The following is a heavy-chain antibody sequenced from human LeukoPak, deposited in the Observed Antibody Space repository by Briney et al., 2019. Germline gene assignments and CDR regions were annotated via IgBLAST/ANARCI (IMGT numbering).Heavy chain of an antibody. Sequence: ASVKVSCKASGYTFTSYGISWVRQAPGQGLEWMGWISAYNGNTNYAQKLQGRVTMTTDTSTSTAYMELRSLRSDDTAVYYCARGVITMVRGVPGYWGQGTLVTVSS. J-gene: IGHJ4*02. D-gene: IGHD3-10*01. CDR2: ISAYNGNT. CDR3: ARGVITMVRGVPGY. CDR1: GYTFTSYG. V-gene: IGHV1-18*01.